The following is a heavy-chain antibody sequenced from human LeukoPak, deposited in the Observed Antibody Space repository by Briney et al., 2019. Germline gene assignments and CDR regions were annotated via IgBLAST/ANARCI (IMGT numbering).Heavy chain of an antibody. V-gene: IGHV4-59*01. CDR3: ARVFGCGGNSEGFDY. J-gene: IGHJ4*02. CDR2: IYHSGRT. CDR1: GGSISSYY. D-gene: IGHD4-23*01. Sequence: KPSETLSLTCTVSGGSISSYYWTWIRQPPGKGLEWIGYIYHSGRTNYNPSLKSRVTISVDTSKNQVSLQVSSVTAADTAVYYCARVFGCGGNSEGFDYWGQGTLVTVSS.